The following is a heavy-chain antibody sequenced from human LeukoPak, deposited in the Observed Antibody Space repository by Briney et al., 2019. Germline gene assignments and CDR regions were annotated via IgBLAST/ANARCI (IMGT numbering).Heavy chain of an antibody. J-gene: IGHJ4*02. D-gene: IGHD6-19*01. CDR1: GGSVSGGSISSYY. CDR3: ARGDIAVAGCNY. Sequence: SETLSLTCTVSGGSVSGGSISSYYWSWIRQPPGKGLEWIGYIYYSGSTNYNPSLKSRVTISVDTSKNQFSLKLSSVTAADTAVYYCARGDIAVAGCNYWGQGTLVTVSS. CDR2: IYYSGST. V-gene: IGHV4-61*01.